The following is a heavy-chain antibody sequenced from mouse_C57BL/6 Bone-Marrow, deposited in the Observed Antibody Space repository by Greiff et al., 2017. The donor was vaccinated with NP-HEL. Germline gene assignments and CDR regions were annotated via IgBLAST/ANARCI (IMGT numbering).Heavy chain of an antibody. V-gene: IGHV5-6*01. CDR3: ARPLIYDGYSVFDV. Sequence: EVMLVESGGDLVKPGGSLKLSCAASGFTFSSYGMSWVRQTPDKRLAWVATISSGGSYTYYPDSVKGRFTISRDNAKNTLYLQMSSLKSEDTAMYYCARPLIYDGYSVFDVWGTGTTVTVSS. J-gene: IGHJ1*03. D-gene: IGHD2-3*01. CDR1: GFTFSSYG. CDR2: ISSGGSYT.